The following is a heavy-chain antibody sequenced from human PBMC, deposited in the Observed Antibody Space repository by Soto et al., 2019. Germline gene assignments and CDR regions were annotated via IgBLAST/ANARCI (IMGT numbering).Heavy chain of an antibody. CDR2: LYNSGST. D-gene: IGHD5-18*01. V-gene: IGHV4-61*01. CDR1: GGSVSSGSYY. CDR3: ARDNGYSYGYFDY. Sequence: SSETLSLTCTVSGGSVSSGSYYWTWIRQPPGKGLEWIGCLYNSGSTNYNPALKSRATISVDTSKNQFSLRLSSVTAADTAVYYCARDNGYSYGYFDYWGQGTLVTVS. J-gene: IGHJ4*02.